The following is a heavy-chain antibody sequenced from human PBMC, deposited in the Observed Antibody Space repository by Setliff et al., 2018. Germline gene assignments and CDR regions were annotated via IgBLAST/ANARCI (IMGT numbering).Heavy chain of an antibody. CDR1: GGSFSDSY. J-gene: IGHJ5*02. V-gene: IGHV4-34*01. CDR2: INYLGNT. D-gene: IGHD2-2*01. CDR3: ARGVYCSSTSCSPGLNWFDP. Sequence: PSETLSLTCAVYGGSFSDSYWSWIRQPPGKGLEWIGDINYLGNTNYNPSLKSRVAISVDTSKNQFSLKLSSVTAADTAVYYCARGVYCSSTSCSPGLNWFDPWGQGTLVTVSS.